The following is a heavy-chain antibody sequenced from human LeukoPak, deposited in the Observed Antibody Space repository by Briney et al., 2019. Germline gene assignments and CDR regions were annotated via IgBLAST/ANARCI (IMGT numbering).Heavy chain of an antibody. CDR1: GFTFSSYA. CDR3: ARDLTAH. Sequence: GGSLRLSCAASGFTFSSYAMSWVRQAPGKGLEWVSAISSSSSTIYYADSVKGRFTISRDNAKNSLYLQMNSLRAEDTAVYYCARDLTAHWGQGTLVTVSS. CDR2: ISSSSSTI. J-gene: IGHJ4*02. V-gene: IGHV3-48*01.